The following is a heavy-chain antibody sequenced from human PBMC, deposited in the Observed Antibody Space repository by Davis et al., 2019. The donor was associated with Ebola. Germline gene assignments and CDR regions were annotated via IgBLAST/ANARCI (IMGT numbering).Heavy chain of an antibody. Sequence: GESLKISCAASGFTFSSYGMHWVRQAPGKGLEWVAFIRYDGSNKYYADSVKGRFTISRDNSKNTLYLQMNSLRAEDTAVYYCARIPSTSSLLDYWGQGTLVTVSS. CDR2: IRYDGSNK. CDR3: ARIPSTSSLLDY. CDR1: GFTFSSYG. D-gene: IGHD6-6*01. V-gene: IGHV3-30*02. J-gene: IGHJ4*02.